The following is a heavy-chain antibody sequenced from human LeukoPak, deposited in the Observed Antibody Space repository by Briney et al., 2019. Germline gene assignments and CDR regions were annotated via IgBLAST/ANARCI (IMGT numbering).Heavy chain of an antibody. CDR3: ARAVNSGYDLDY. CDR1: GFTFSSYS. Sequence: GGSLRLSCAASGFTFSSYSMNWVRQAPGKGLEWVSSISSSSSYIYYADSAKGRFTISRDNAKNSLYLQMNSLRAEDTAVYYCARAVNSGYDLDYWGQGTLVTVSS. D-gene: IGHD5-12*01. CDR2: ISSSSSYI. V-gene: IGHV3-21*01. J-gene: IGHJ4*02.